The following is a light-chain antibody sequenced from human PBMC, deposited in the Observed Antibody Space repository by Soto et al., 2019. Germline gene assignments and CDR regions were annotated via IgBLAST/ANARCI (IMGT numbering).Light chain of an antibody. CDR3: QQYGSSPPYP. Sequence: ESLLTQSPGTLSLSPGERATLSCMASQSVSSSYFSWYQQKPGRAPRLLLDGAASRATGIPDRFSGSGSRTDFTLTISRREPEDFAVYYCQQYGSSPPYPFGQGPKLEIK. J-gene: IGKJ2*01. CDR1: QSVSSSY. CDR2: GAA. V-gene: IGKV3-20*01.